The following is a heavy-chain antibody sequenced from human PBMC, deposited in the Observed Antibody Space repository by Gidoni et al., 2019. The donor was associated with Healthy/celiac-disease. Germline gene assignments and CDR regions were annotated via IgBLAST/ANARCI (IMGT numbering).Heavy chain of an antibody. CDR1: GFTFSSYA. Sequence: QVQLVESGGGVVQPGRSLRFSCAASGFTFSSYALHWVRQAPGKGLGWVAVISYDGSNKYYADSVKGRFTISRDNSKNTLYLQMNSLRAEDTAVYYCARDHIIVVVPAAIRTEYNGFDPWGQGTLVTVSS. J-gene: IGHJ5*02. CDR2: ISYDGSNK. CDR3: ARDHIIVVVPAAIRTEYNGFDP. D-gene: IGHD2-2*01. V-gene: IGHV3-30-3*01.